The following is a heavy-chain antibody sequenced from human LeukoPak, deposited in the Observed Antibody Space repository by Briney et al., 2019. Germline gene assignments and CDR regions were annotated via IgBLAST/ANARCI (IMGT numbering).Heavy chain of an antibody. CDR3: ASQYYDILTGSNWFDP. J-gene: IGHJ5*02. Sequence: GESLKISCKGSGYSFTSYWIGWVRQMPGKGLEWMGIIYPGDSDTRYSPSFPGQVTISADKSISTAYLQWSSLTASDTAMYYCASQYYDILTGSNWFDPWGQGTLVTVSS. CDR2: IYPGDSDT. V-gene: IGHV5-51*01. D-gene: IGHD3-9*01. CDR1: GYSFTSYW.